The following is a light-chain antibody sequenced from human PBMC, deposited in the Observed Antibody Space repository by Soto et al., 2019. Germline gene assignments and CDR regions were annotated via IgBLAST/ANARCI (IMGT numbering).Light chain of an antibody. CDR3: ETWDSNTHTV. CDR1: SGHNTYT. J-gene: IGLJ7*01. Sequence: QSLLTQSSSASASLGSSVKLTCTLSSGHNTYTIAWHQQQPGKAPRYLMKLERSGSYDKGSGVPDRFSGSSSGADRYLTISNLQSEDEADYYCETWDSNTHTVFGGGTQLTVL. V-gene: IGLV4-60*03. CDR2: LERSGSY.